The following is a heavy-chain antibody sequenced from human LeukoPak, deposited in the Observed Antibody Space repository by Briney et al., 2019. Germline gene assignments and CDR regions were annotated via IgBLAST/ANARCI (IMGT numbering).Heavy chain of an antibody. CDR3: ATDDQWLVDY. Sequence: GASVKVSCKASVYTFSRSAFSWGRQAPGQGLEWMGWISVYNGNTNYAQSLQGRVTMTTDTSTTTVYMELMSLTSDDTAVYYCATDDQWLVDYWGQGTLVTVSS. CDR2: ISVYNGNT. J-gene: IGHJ4*02. D-gene: IGHD6-19*01. CDR1: VYTFSRSA. V-gene: IGHV1-18*01.